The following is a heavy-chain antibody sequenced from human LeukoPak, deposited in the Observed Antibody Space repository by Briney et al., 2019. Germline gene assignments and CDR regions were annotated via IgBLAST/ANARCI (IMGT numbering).Heavy chain of an antibody. CDR1: GFTFNSYS. CDR2: ISSSSGYI. CDR3: ARELPFSG. Sequence: GGSLRLSCVASGFTFNSYSMNWMRQAPGKGLEWVASISSSSGYIYYADSVKGRVTISRDNAKTSLFLQMNSLRAEDTAVYYCARELPFSGWGQGTLVTVSS. V-gene: IGHV3-21*04. D-gene: IGHD1-26*01. J-gene: IGHJ4*02.